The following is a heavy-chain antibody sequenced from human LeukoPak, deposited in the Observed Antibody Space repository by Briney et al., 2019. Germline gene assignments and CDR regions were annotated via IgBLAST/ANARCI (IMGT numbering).Heavy chain of an antibody. Sequence: SVKVPCKASGGTFSSYAISWVRQAPGQGLEWMGGIIPIFGTANYAQKFQGRVTITADESTSTAYMELSSLRSEDTAVYYCAREIIYHSSGLYYFDYWGQGTLVTVSS. V-gene: IGHV1-69*13. CDR3: AREIIYHSSGLYYFDY. J-gene: IGHJ4*02. D-gene: IGHD6-19*01. CDR1: GGTFSSYA. CDR2: IIPIFGTA.